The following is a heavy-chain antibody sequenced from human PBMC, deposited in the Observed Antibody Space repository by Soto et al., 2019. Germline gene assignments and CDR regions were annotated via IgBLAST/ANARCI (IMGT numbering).Heavy chain of an antibody. CDR1: GDTVSSTSAA. V-gene: IGHV6-1*01. Sequence: QVQLQQSGPGLVKPSQTLSLTCVISGDTVSSTSAAWTWIRQSPSIGLEWVGRTYYRSKWYNDYAVSVKGRIIINSDTSKNQFSLQLNSVTPDDTAVYYCARDSIGYGPFDYWGQGTLVTVSS. CDR3: ARDSIGYGPFDY. D-gene: IGHD5-12*01. J-gene: IGHJ4*02. CDR2: TYYRSKWYN.